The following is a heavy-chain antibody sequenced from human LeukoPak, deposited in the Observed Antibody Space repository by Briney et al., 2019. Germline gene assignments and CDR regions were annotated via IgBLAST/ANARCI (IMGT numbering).Heavy chain of an antibody. D-gene: IGHD3-3*01. CDR2: ISSVGITT. V-gene: IGHV3-74*03. Sequence: PGGSLRLSCAASGFTFSTYWMHWVRQSPGKGLLWVSRISSVGITTTYADSVRGRFTVSRDNAKNTLYLQIKSLRAEDTAIYFCASAPFSVFGVVSWGQGTLVTVSS. CDR3: ASAPFSVFGVVS. J-gene: IGHJ5*02. CDR1: GFTFSTYW.